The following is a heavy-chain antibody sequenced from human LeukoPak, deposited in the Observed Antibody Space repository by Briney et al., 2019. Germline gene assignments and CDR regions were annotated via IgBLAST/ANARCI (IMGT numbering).Heavy chain of an antibody. CDR3: ARVRGYCSSTSTCDDY. J-gene: IGHJ4*02. D-gene: IGHD2-2*01. CDR1: GFTFSDYY. V-gene: IGHV3-11*01. Sequence: GGSLRLSCAASGFTFSDYYMSWIRQAPGKGLEWVSYISSSGSTIYYADSVKGRFTISRDNAKNSLYLQMNSLRAEDTAVYYCARVRGYCSSTSTCDDYWGQGTLVTISS. CDR2: ISSSGSTI.